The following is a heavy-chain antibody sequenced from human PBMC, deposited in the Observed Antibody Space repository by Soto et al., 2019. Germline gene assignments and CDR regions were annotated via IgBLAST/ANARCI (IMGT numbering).Heavy chain of an antibody. J-gene: IGHJ4*02. Sequence: QVQLVQSGAEVKKSGASVKVSCKASGYTFTSYGISWMRQAPGQGLEWMGGISVDNGDTKYRQKFQGRVTMTRDTSTTTAYMELRNLRSDDTALYYCARDPANCEFDYWGQGTLVSVSS. D-gene: IGHD7-27*01. CDR1: GYTFTSYG. CDR3: ARDPANCEFDY. CDR2: ISVDNGDT. V-gene: IGHV1-18*01.